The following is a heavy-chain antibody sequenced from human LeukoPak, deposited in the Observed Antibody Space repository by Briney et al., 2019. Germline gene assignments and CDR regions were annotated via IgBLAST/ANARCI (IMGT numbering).Heavy chain of an antibody. CDR2: ISAYNGNT. V-gene: IGHV1-18*01. CDR3: ARDLLWFGELPGAFDI. D-gene: IGHD3-10*01. CDR1: GYTFTSYG. J-gene: IGHJ3*02. Sequence: ASVKVSCEASGYTFTSYGISWVRQAPGQGLEWMGWISAYNGNTNYAQKLQGRVTMTTDTSTSTAYMELRSLRSDDTAVYYCARDLLWFGELPGAFDIWGQGTMVTVSS.